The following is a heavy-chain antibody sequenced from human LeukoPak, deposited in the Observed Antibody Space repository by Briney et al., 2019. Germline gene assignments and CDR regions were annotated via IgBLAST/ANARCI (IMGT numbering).Heavy chain of an antibody. D-gene: IGHD6-6*01. CDR3: ARSGDLHSSSSGHYYYYYMDV. J-gene: IGHJ6*03. V-gene: IGHV1-2*02. Sequence: ASVKVSCKASGYTFTGYYMHWVRQAPGQGLEWMGWINPNSGGTNYAQKFQGRVTMTRDTSISTAYMELSSLRSEDTAVYYCARSGDLHSSSSGHYYYYYMDVWGKGTTVTVSS. CDR2: INPNSGGT. CDR1: GYTFTGYY.